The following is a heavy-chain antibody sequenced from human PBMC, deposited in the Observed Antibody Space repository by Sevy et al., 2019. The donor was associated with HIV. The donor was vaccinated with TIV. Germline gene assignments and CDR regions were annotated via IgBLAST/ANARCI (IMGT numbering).Heavy chain of an antibody. CDR2: ISGSSNYI. D-gene: IGHD1-26*01. CDR1: GFTFSSYS. J-gene: IGHJ4*02. V-gene: IGHV3-21*06. Sequence: GGSLRLSCAASGFTFSSYSMNWVRQAPGKGLEWVSAISGSSNYIYYAESVKGRFIISIDNVKNTLYLQMNSLRADDTAVYYCARGPPDGSYDYFDYWGQGTLVTVSS. CDR3: ARGPPDGSYDYFDY.